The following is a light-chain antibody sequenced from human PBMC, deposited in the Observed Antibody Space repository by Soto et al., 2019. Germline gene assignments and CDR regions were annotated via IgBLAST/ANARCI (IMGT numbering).Light chain of an antibody. Sequence: DFQMTQSPSSLSASVGDRVTITCRASQSFSTYLAWYQQKPGKVPKLLISGISTLQSGVPSRFSGSGYGTEFTLTISSLQPDDSATYYCQQYNSYSPWTFGQGTKVDIK. CDR3: QQYNSYSPWT. V-gene: IGKV1-27*01. J-gene: IGKJ1*01. CDR1: QSFSTY. CDR2: GIS.